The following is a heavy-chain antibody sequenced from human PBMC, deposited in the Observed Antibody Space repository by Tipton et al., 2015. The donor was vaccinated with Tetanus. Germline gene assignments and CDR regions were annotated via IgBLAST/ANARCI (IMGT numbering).Heavy chain of an antibody. D-gene: IGHD3-16*01. Sequence: SLRLSCAASGFTFSSYSINWVRQVPGKGLEWVSYISNSGRVINYADSVRGRFTISRDNAKNSVSLQMNSLRVEDTALYYCVRDCDVLVSYGHVDFWGQGTVVAVSS. CDR1: GFTFSSYS. V-gene: IGHV3-48*01. J-gene: IGHJ4*02. CDR2: ISNSGRVI. CDR3: VRDCDVLVSYGHVDF.